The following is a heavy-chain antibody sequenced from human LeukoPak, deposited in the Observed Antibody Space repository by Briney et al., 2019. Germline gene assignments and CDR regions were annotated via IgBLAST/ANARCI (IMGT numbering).Heavy chain of an antibody. J-gene: IGHJ6*03. CDR1: GGSISSYY. V-gene: IGHV4-4*07. CDR2: IYTSGST. D-gene: IGHD3-3*01. CDR3: AREPGGVVITSFYYYYYMDV. Sequence: SETLSLTCTVSGGSISSYYWSWIRQPAGKGLEWIGRIYTSGSTNYNPSLKSRVTMSVDTSKNQFSLKLSSVTAADTAVYYCAREPGGVVITSFYYYYYMDVWGKGTTVTVSS.